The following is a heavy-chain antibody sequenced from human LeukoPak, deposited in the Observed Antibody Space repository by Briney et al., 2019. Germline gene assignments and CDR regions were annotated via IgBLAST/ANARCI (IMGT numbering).Heavy chain of an antibody. CDR1: GGSVSSGSYY. Sequence: SETLSLTCTVSGGSVSSGSYYWSWIRQPPGKGLEWIGYIYYSGSTNYNPSLKSRVTISVDTSKNQFSLKLSSVTAADTAVYYCARVDGYTTWGDYWGQGTLVTVSS. CDR3: ARVDGYTTWGDY. CDR2: IYYSGST. D-gene: IGHD5-24*01. J-gene: IGHJ4*02. V-gene: IGHV4-61*01.